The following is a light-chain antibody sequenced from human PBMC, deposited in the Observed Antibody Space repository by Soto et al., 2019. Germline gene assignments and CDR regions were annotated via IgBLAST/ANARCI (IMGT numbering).Light chain of an antibody. CDR3: QQYGSSPGIFT. CDR1: QSVSSSY. V-gene: IGKV3-20*01. Sequence: EIVLTQSPGTLSLSPGGRATLSCRASQSVSSSYLAWYQQKPGQAPRLLIYGASSRATGIPDRFSGSGSGTDFTLTISRLEPEDFAVYYCQQYGSSPGIFTFGPGTKVDIK. J-gene: IGKJ3*01. CDR2: GAS.